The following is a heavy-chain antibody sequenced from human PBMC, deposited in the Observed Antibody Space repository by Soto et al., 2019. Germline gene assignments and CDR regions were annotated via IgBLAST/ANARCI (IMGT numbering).Heavy chain of an antibody. CDR3: ARVKVPAAILGAFDL. CDR2: INPLKGDT. Sequence: ASVKVSCKASGYTFSTYGITWVRQAPGQGLDWMGWINPLKGDTNSEARFQDRVTMTTDTSTRTAYMELRSPRSDDTAVYYCARVKVPAAILGAFDLWGQGTLVTGSS. D-gene: IGHD2-2*01. V-gene: IGHV1-18*01. CDR1: GYTFSTYG. J-gene: IGHJ3*01.